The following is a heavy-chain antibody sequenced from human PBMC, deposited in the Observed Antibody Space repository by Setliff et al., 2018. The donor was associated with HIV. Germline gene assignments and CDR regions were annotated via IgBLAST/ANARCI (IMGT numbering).Heavy chain of an antibody. D-gene: IGHD6-19*01. V-gene: IGHV3-53*01. CDR2: IYGGGNT. Sequence: PGGSLRLSCAASGFTFSSYSMSWVRQAPGKGLEWVSVIYGGGNTDYADSVKGRFTISRDNAKNTLYLQMNSMRAEDTAMYYCASVFKEGSGWPFDSWGQGTLVTVSS. CDR1: GFTFSSYS. J-gene: IGHJ4*02. CDR3: ASVFKEGSGWPFDS.